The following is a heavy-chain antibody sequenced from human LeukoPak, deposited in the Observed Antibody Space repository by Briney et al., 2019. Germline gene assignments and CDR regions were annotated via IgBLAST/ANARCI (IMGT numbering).Heavy chain of an antibody. CDR3: AKSPYLREQWLAIDY. J-gene: IGHJ4*02. D-gene: IGHD6-19*01. Sequence: PGGSLRLSCAASGFTFTIFGLNWVRQAPGKGPEWVSYIDARSGITYYADSVQGRFTISRDDARESVFLQMDGLRVDDTAVYYCAKSPYLREQWLAIDYWGQGTLVTVSS. CDR1: GFTFTIFG. V-gene: IGHV3-48*01. CDR2: IDARSGIT.